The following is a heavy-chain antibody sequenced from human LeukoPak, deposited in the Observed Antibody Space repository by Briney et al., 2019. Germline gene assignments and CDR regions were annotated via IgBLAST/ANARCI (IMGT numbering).Heavy chain of an antibody. CDR1: GFTFSSYA. CDR2: ISSNGGST. V-gene: IGHV3-64D*06. Sequence: PGGSLRLSCAASGFTFSSYAMSWVRQAPGKELEYVSAISSNGGSTYYADSVKGRFTISRDNSKNTLYLQMSSLRAEDTAVYYCVNPGDYDSSGYYSVDYWGQGTLVTVSS. J-gene: IGHJ4*02. CDR3: VNPGDYDSSGYYSVDY. D-gene: IGHD3-22*01.